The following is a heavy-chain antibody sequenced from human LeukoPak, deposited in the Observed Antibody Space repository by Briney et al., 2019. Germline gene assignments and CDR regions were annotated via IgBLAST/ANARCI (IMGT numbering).Heavy chain of an antibody. CDR1: GFTFDDYA. D-gene: IGHD1-26*01. CDR2: INWNGATI. J-gene: IGHJ4*02. Sequence: PGGSLRLSCAASGFTFDDYAMSWVRQAPGKGLEWVSSINWNGATIGYADSVKGRFTTSRDNAKNSLYLQMNSLRVEDTALYYCARVLGGNYYEFDYWGQGTLVTVSS. CDR3: ARVLGGNYYEFDY. V-gene: IGHV3-20*04.